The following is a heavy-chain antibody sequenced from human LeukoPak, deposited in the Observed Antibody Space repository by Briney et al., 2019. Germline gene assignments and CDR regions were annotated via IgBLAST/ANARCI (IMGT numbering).Heavy chain of an antibody. CDR3: ARGTGGYCSSTSCYRYYYYYYVDV. V-gene: IGHV1-8*01. D-gene: IGHD2-2*01. CDR1: GYTFTSYD. J-gene: IGHJ6*03. Sequence: ASVKVSCKASGYTFTSYDINWVRQATGQGLEWMGWMNPNSGNTGYAQKFQGRATMTRNTSISTAYMELSSLRSEDTAVYYCARGTGGYCSSTSCYRYYYYYYVDVWGKGTTVTVSS. CDR2: MNPNSGNT.